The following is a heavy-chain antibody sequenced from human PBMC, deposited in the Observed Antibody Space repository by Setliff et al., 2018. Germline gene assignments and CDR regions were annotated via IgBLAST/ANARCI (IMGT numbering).Heavy chain of an antibody. Sequence: ASVKVSCKASGYTFTNYGISWVRQAPGQGLEWMGWISAYNGNTNYAQKLQGRVTMTTDTSTSTAYMELRSLRSDDTAVYYCARVPLPLDIVVVVAATPLDAFDIWGQGTMVTVSS. J-gene: IGHJ3*02. V-gene: IGHV1-18*01. D-gene: IGHD2-15*01. CDR2: ISAYNGNT. CDR1: GYTFTNYG. CDR3: ARVPLPLDIVVVVAATPLDAFDI.